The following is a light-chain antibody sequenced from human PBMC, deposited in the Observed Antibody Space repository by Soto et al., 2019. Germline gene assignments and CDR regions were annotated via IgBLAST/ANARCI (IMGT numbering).Light chain of an antibody. J-gene: IGKJ1*01. Sequence: EIVMTQSPATLSVSPGERATLSCRASQSVRSNFAWYQQKPGQAPRLLIYGASTRATGIPARFSGSGSGTDSTSTISRLQSEDVVVYYCLHYNNWVPTFGQGTKVEIK. V-gene: IGKV3-15*01. CDR1: QSVRSN. CDR3: LHYNNWVPT. CDR2: GAS.